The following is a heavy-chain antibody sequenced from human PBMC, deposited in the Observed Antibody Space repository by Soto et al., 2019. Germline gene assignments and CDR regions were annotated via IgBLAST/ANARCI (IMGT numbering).Heavy chain of an antibody. V-gene: IGHV1-69*06. CDR1: GGSFSSSG. CDR2: IIPIFVTS. CDR3: AYGSGSYLHYFEY. Sequence: SVKVSCKASGGSFSSSGISWVRQAPGQGLEWVGGIIPIFVTSHYAQKFQGRVTITADTSTDTAYMELRSLRSEDTGVYYCAYGSGSYLHYFEYWGQGTLVTVSS. J-gene: IGHJ4*02. D-gene: IGHD3-10*01.